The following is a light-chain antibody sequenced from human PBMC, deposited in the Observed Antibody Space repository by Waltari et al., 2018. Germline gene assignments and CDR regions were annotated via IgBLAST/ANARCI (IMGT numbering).Light chain of an antibody. CDR2: DVT. V-gene: IGLV2-14*03. J-gene: IGLJ2*01. CDR1: RSDVGGYIF. Sequence: QSALTQPASVSGSPGQSIAISCAGTRSDVGGYIFVSWYQQQPGKAPKTMIYDVTKRPSGVSDRFSGSKSGNTASLTISGLQAEDEGDYYCGSYRYGSSLVFGGGTRLTVL. CDR3: GSYRYGSSLV.